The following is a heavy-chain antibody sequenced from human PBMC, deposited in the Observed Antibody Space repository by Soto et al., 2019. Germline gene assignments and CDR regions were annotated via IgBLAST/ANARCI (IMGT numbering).Heavy chain of an antibody. CDR2: IYWNDDK. V-gene: IGHV2-5*01. Sequence: QITLTESGPTLVTPTQTLTLTCSFSGFSLTSSGVAVGWFRQPPGKAPEWLSLIYWNDDKRYSPSLRSRLIVTGDASKNQVVLTLADADAADSGTYCCAHRPTSTEDFYFDSWGQGTLVTVSS. CDR3: AHRPTSTEDFYFDS. J-gene: IGHJ4*02. CDR1: GFSLTSSGVA.